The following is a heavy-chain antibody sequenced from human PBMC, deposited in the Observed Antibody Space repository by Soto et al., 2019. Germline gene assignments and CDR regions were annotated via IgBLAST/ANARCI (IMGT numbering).Heavy chain of an antibody. CDR3: ARGVRGVLNSYYYYGMDV. Sequence: SVKVSCKASGGTFSSYAISWVRQAPGQGLEWMGGIIPIFGTANYAQKFQGRVTITADESTSTTYMELSSLRSEDTAVYYCARGVRGVLNSYYYYGMDVWGQGTTVTVSS. CDR1: GGTFSSYA. CDR2: IIPIFGTA. J-gene: IGHJ6*02. V-gene: IGHV1-69*13. D-gene: IGHD3-10*01.